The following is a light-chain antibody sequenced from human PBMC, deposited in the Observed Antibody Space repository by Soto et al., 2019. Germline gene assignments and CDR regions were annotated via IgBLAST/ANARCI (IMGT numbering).Light chain of an antibody. V-gene: IGLV4-69*01. CDR2: LNSDGSH. CDR1: SGHSNYA. J-gene: IGLJ2*01. CDR3: QTWGTGIVI. Sequence: QSVLTQSPSASASLGASVKLTCILSSGHSNYAIAWHQQQPEKGPRYLMKLNSDGSHSKGDGIPDRFSGSSSGAERHLTISSLQSEDEADYYCQTWGTGIVIFGGATQLTVL.